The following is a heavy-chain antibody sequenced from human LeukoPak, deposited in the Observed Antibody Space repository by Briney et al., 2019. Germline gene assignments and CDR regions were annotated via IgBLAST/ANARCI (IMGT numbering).Heavy chain of an antibody. CDR1: GGSICSYY. J-gene: IGHJ4*02. CDR2: IYTSGST. D-gene: IGHD3-10*01. Sequence: PSETLSLTFTVSGGSICSYYWSSIRQPAGKGLEWIGRIYTSGSTNYNPSLKSRVNMSVDTANNHFCLKLRSVTAADTAVYYCAREAVLMVRGPTRYFDYWGQGTLVTVSS. V-gene: IGHV4-4*07. CDR3: AREAVLMVRGPTRYFDY.